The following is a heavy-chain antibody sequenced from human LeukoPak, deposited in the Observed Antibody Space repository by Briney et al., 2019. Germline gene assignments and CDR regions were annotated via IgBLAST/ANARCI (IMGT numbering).Heavy chain of an antibody. D-gene: IGHD6-19*01. CDR3: ARSSAVAGTYGY. V-gene: IGHV4-61*02. CDR2: IYTSGST. Sequence: SETLSLTCGVSGDPISSGSYYWSWIRQPAGKGLEWIGRIYTSGSTNYNPSLKSRVTMSVDTSKNQFSLKLSSVTAADTAVYYCARSSAVAGTYGYWGQGTLVTVSS. CDR1: GDPISSGSYY. J-gene: IGHJ4*02.